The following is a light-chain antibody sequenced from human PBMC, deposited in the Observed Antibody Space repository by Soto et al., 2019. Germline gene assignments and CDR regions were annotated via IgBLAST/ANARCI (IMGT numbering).Light chain of an antibody. CDR3: QQYGSSGT. CDR2: GAS. Sequence: EIVLTQSAGTLSLSPGERATLSWRASQSVSSSYLAWYQQRPGQAPRLLIYGASNRATGIPDRFSGSASGTDFTLTISRLEPEDFAVYYCQQYGSSGTFGQGTKVDIK. V-gene: IGKV3-20*01. J-gene: IGKJ1*01. CDR1: QSVSSSY.